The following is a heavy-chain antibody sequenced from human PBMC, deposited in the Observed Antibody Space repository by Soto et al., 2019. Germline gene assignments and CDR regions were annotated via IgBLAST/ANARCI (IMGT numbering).Heavy chain of an antibody. D-gene: IGHD6-13*01. J-gene: IGHJ4*02. CDR2: IWYDGSNK. Sequence: QVQLVESGGGVVQPGRSLRLSCAASGFTFSSYGMHWVRQAPGKGLEWVAVIWYDGSNKYYADSVKGRFTISRDNSKNTLYLQMNSLRAEDTAVYYCARAAEPGDYFVYWGQGTLVTVSS. CDR3: ARAAEPGDYFVY. V-gene: IGHV3-33*01. CDR1: GFTFSSYG.